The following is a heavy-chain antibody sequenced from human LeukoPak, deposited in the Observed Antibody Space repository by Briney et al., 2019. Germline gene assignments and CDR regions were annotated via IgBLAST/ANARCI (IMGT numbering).Heavy chain of an antibody. Sequence: GGSLRLSCAASGFTFSSYGMHWVRQAPGKGLEWVAVIWYGGSNRYYADSVKGRFTISRDNSKNTLYLQMNSLRAEDTAVYYCAKDVARYTGYYYMDVWGKGTTVTVSS. CDR3: AKDVARYTGYYYMDV. CDR2: IWYGGSNR. V-gene: IGHV3-33*06. CDR1: GFTFSSYG. J-gene: IGHJ6*03. D-gene: IGHD5-24*01.